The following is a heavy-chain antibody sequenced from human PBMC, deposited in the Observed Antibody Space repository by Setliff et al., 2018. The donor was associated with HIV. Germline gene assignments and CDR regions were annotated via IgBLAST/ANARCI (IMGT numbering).Heavy chain of an antibody. V-gene: IGHV1-46*01. CDR1: GYTFIDYY. J-gene: IGHJ5*02. CDR2: INPSGGST. Sequence: GASVKVSCKASGYTFIDYYMHWVRQAPGQGLEWMGMINPSGGSTSYAQNFQGRVTMTRDTSTHTVYMELSSLRSEDTAVYCCAKDDRYYYDTSGSPSNWFDPWGQGTLVTVSS. D-gene: IGHD3-22*01. CDR3: AKDDRYYYDTSGSPSNWFDP.